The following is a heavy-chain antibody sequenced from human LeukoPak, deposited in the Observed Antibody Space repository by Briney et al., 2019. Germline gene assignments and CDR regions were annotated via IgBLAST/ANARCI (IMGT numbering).Heavy chain of an antibody. CDR1: GFTFSSYA. V-gene: IGHV4-59*01. J-gene: IGHJ3*02. D-gene: IGHD5-24*01. CDR2: IYYSGST. CDR3: ARGSGMATINDAFDI. Sequence: GSLTLSCAASGFTFSSYAMNWIRQPPGKGLEWIGYIYYSGSTNYNPSLKSRVTISVDTSKNQFSLKLSSVTAADTAVYYCARGSGMATINDAFDIWGQGTMVTVSS.